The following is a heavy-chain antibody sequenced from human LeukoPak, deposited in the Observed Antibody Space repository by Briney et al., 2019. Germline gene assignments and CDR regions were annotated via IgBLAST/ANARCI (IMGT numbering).Heavy chain of an antibody. CDR1: GGSISSSSYY. CDR2: IYYSGST. CDR3: ARPIVGATNWFDP. D-gene: IGHD1-26*01. J-gene: IGHJ5*02. V-gene: IGHV4-39*01. Sequence: PSETLPLTCTVSGGSISSSSYYWGWIRQPPGKGLEWIGSIYYSGSTYYNPSLKSRVTISVDTSKNRFSLKLSSVTAADTAVYYCARPIVGATNWFDPWGQGTLVTVSS.